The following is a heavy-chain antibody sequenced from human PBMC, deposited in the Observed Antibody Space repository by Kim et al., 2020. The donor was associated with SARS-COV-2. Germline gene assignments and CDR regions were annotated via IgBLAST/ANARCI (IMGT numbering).Heavy chain of an antibody. CDR3: ARGWGSVIRVAEFDY. V-gene: IGHV3-33*03. Sequence: GGSLRLSCEASGFIFNKYGMHWIRQAPGKGLEWVAVVFHDGSYEYYADSVKGRFTISRDNSKNALYLQMNSLRAEDTAVYYCARGWGSVIRVAEFDYWGQGTLVTVSS. J-gene: IGHJ4*02. D-gene: IGHD3-16*01. CDR2: VFHDGSYE. CDR1: GFIFNKYG.